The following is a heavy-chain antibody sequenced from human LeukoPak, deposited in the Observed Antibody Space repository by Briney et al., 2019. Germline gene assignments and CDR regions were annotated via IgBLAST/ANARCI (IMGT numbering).Heavy chain of an antibody. D-gene: IGHD1-26*01. Sequence: PGGSLRLSCAASGFTFSNYWMPWVRQVPGKGLVWVSRINSDESSTNYADSVKGRFTISRDNAKNTLYLQMNSLRAEDTAVYYCAQVNVGVAYWGQGTLVTVSS. CDR2: INSDESST. CDR3: AQVNVGVAY. CDR1: GFTFSNYW. J-gene: IGHJ4*02. V-gene: IGHV3-74*01.